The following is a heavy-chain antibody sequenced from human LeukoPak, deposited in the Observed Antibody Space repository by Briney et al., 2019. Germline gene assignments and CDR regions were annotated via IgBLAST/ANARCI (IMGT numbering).Heavy chain of an antibody. J-gene: IGHJ3*02. CDR1: GGSISSYY. Sequence: SETLSLTCTVSGGSISSYYWSWIRQPPGEGLEWIGYIYYSGNTNYNPSLKSRVTISVDTSKNQFSLKLRSVTAADTAVYYCARDSGRFDVFDIWGQGTMVTVSS. CDR3: ARDSGRFDVFDI. V-gene: IGHV4-59*01. CDR2: IYYSGNT. D-gene: IGHD3-10*01.